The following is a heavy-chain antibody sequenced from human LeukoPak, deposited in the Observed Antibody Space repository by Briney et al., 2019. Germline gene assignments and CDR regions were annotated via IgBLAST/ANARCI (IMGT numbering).Heavy chain of an antibody. D-gene: IGHD2-2*01. J-gene: IGHJ4*02. CDR2: INPSGGST. CDR1: GYTVTSYY. CDR3: ARDRSSTSCYDY. V-gene: IGHV1-46*01. Sequence: ASVKVSCKASGYTVTSYYMHWVRQAPRQGREWMGIINPSGGSTSYAQKFQGRVTMTRDMSTSTVYMERSSLRSEDTAVYYCARDRSSTSCYDYWGQGTLVTVSS.